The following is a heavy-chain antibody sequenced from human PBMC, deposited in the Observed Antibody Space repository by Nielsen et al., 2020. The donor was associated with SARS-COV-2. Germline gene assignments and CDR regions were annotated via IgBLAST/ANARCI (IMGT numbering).Heavy chain of an antibody. J-gene: IGHJ4*02. Sequence: SETLSLTCTVSGGSISSGDYYWSWLRQPPGKGLEWIGYIYYSGSTYYNPSLKSRVTISEDTSKNQFSLNLSSVTAADTAVYYCARTTVTTAFDYWGQGTLVTVSS. D-gene: IGHD4-17*01. V-gene: IGHV4-30-4*01. CDR1: GGSISSGDYY. CDR2: IYYSGST. CDR3: ARTTVTTAFDY.